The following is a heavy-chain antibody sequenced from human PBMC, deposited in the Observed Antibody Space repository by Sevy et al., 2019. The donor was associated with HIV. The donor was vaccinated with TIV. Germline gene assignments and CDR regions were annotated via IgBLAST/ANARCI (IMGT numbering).Heavy chain of an antibody. CDR2: ISYDGSNK. V-gene: IGHV3-30-3*01. J-gene: IGHJ4*02. Sequence: GGSLRLSCAASGFTFSSYAMHWVRQAPGKGLEWVAVISYDGSNKYYADSVKGRFTISRDNSKNTLYLQMNSLRAEDTAVYYCAREVGEYHDYVWGSYRSSHYFDYWGQGTLVAVSS. CDR1: GFTFSSYA. CDR3: AREVGEYHDYVWGSYRSSHYFDY. D-gene: IGHD3-16*02.